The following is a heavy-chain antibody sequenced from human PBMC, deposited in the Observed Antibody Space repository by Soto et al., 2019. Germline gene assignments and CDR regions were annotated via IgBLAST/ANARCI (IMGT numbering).Heavy chain of an antibody. CDR2: IYYAGST. V-gene: IGHV4-59*08. Sequence: PSETLSLTCTVSGGSMSPNYWSWFRQPPGRGLEWVGYIYYAGSTSYNPSLKSRVTISLETSKSQFSLRLSSVTAADTAVYFCARLGFYYQSLXPWGPGTLVXVSS. CDR1: GGSMSPNY. J-gene: IGHJ5*02. CDR3: ARLGFYYQSLXP. D-gene: IGHD3-22*01.